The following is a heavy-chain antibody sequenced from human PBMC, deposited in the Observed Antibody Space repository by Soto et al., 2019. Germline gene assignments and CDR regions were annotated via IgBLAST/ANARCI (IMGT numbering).Heavy chain of an antibody. CDR2: IYYSGST. CDR3: ARGGQQLGIGNWFDP. Sequence: QVQLQESGPGLVKPSQTLSLTCTVSGGSISSGGYYWSWIRQHPGKGLEWIGYIYYSGSTYYNPALKSRVTISVDTSKNQFSLKLSSVTAADTAVYYCARGGQQLGIGNWFDPWGQGTLVTVSS. V-gene: IGHV4-31*03. CDR1: GGSISSGGYY. J-gene: IGHJ5*02. D-gene: IGHD6-13*01.